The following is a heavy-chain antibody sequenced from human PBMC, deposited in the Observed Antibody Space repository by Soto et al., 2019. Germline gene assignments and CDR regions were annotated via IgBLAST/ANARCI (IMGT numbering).Heavy chain of an antibody. CDR1: GFTFSSYA. CDR2: ISGSGGST. J-gene: IGHJ4*02. D-gene: IGHD4-4*01. CDR3: AKGRIYSNYFDY. Sequence: LSLTCAASGFTFSSYAMSWVRQAPGKGLEWVSAISGSGGSTYYADSVKGRFTISRDNSKNTLYLQMNSLRAEDTAVYYGAKGRIYSNYFDYWGQGTLVTVSS. V-gene: IGHV3-23*01.